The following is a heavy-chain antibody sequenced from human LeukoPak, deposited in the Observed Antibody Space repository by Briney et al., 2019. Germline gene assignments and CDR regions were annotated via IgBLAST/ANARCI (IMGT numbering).Heavy chain of an antibody. CDR1: GFTFSSYA. D-gene: IGHD3-22*01. Sequence: PGGSLRLSCAASGFTFSSYAMSWVRQAPGKGLEWVGRIKSKTDGGTTDYAAPVKGRFTISRDDSKNTLYLQMNSLKTEDTAVYYCTTDRITMIVVVTEMSFDYWGQGTLVTVSS. J-gene: IGHJ4*02. CDR2: IKSKTDGGTT. CDR3: TTDRITMIVVVTEMSFDY. V-gene: IGHV3-15*01.